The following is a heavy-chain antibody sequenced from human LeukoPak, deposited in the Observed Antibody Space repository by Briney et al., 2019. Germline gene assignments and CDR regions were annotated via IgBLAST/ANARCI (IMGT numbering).Heavy chain of an antibody. CDR3: ARGASGAHFDP. V-gene: IGHV1-2*02. Sequence: SVKVSCKASGYTFTDYNIHWVRQAPGQGLEWMGWINPNNGDTNYVQKFQGRVTMTRDTSITTAYMELGRLRSDDTAVYYCARGASGAHFDPWGQGTLVSVSS. J-gene: IGHJ5*02. CDR2: INPNNGDT. D-gene: IGHD1-26*01. CDR1: GYTFTDYN.